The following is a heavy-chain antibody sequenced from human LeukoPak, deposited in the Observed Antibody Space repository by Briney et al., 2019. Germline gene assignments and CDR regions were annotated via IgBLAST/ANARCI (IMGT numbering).Heavy chain of an antibody. CDR3: AKAYYDPSGCSYYFDY. J-gene: IGHJ4*02. CDR1: GFPFSAYS. V-gene: IGHV3-21*01. Sequence: PGGSLRLSCAASGFPFSAYSMNWIRQAPGKGLEWVSSISGSSSYVYYADSVKGRSTISRDNAKNSLYLHMNSLRAEDTAVYYCAKAYYDPSGCSYYFDYWGQGILVTVSS. CDR2: ISGSSSYV. D-gene: IGHD3-22*01.